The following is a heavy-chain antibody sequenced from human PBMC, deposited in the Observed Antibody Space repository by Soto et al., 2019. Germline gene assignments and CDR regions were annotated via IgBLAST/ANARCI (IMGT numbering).Heavy chain of an antibody. CDR1: GFISSSYG. CDR2: ISGNSDIT. J-gene: IGHJ4*02. CDR3: ATPSSGWYSGFDC. D-gene: IGHD6-19*01. Sequence: EVQLLESGGGLVQPGGSLRLSCAASGFISSSYGMSWVRQAPGKRLEWVSVISGNSDITYYADSVRGRFTISRDNSNNTLYLQMNSLRAEDTAVYYCATPSSGWYSGFDCWGQGTLVTVSS. V-gene: IGHV3-23*01.